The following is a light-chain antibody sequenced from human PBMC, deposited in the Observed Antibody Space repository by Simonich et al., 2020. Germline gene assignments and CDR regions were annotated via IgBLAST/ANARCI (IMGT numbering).Light chain of an antibody. J-gene: IGLJ3*02. CDR3: CSYAGSLRV. Sequence: QSALTQPRSVSGSPGQSVTISCTGTNSDVGGYNYVSWYQQHPGKAPKLMIYDVSKRPSGVPDRCSGSKSGNTASLTISGLQAEDEADYYCCSYAGSLRVFGGGTKLTVL. CDR2: DVS. V-gene: IGLV2-11*01. CDR1: NSDVGGYNY.